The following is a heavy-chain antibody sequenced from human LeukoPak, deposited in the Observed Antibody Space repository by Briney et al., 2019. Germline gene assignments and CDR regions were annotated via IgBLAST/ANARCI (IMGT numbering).Heavy chain of an antibody. D-gene: IGHD6-19*01. CDR3: AKDRSSGWYGQMDY. CDR1: GFTFDDYA. V-gene: IGHV3-9*01. CDR2: INWNSGSI. Sequence: GRSLRLSCAASGFTFDDYAMHWVRQAPGKGLEWVSGINWNSGSINYADSVKGRFTISRDNAKNSLYLQMNSLGAEDTALYHCAKDRSSGWYGQMDYWGQGTLVTVSS. J-gene: IGHJ4*02.